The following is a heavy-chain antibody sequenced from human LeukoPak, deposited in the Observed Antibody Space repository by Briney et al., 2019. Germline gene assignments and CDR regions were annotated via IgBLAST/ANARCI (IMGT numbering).Heavy chain of an antibody. D-gene: IGHD3-22*01. Sequence: PGGSLRLSCEVSGFTVSTTYMSWVRQAPGKGLEWVSILYRGGATYYADSMKGRFSISRHDSNNTLFLQMNSLRPEDTAVYYCARGDYYDDCGYSDWGQGTLVTVSS. CDR2: LYRGGAT. CDR3: ARGDYYDDCGYSD. CDR1: GFTVSTTY. V-gene: IGHV3-53*04. J-gene: IGHJ4*02.